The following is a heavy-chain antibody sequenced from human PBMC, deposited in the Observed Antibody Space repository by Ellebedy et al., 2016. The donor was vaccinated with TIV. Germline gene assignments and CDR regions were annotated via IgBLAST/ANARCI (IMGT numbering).Heavy chain of an antibody. CDR2: ISGSGGST. CDR3: AILLDSRGAFDI. J-gene: IGHJ3*02. D-gene: IGHD3-22*01. V-gene: IGHV3-23*01. Sequence: GGSLRLSCAASGFTFNNYAMSWVRQAPGKGLEWVSAISGSGGSTWYADSVKGRFTISRENSKNTLYLHMNSLRAEDTAVYYCAILLDSRGAFDIWGQGTMVTVSS. CDR1: GFTFNNYA.